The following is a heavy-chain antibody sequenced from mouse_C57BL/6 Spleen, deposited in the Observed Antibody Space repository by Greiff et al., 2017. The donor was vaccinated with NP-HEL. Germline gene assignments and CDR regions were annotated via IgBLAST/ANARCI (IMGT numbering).Heavy chain of an antibody. CDR2: ISDGGSYT. V-gene: IGHV5-4*01. J-gene: IGHJ3*01. D-gene: IGHD1-1*01. CDR1: GFTFSSYA. Sequence: EVQLQQSGGGLVKPGGSLKLSCAASGFTFSSYAMSWVRQTPEKRLEWVATISDGGSYTYYPDNVKGRFTISRDNAKNNLYLQMSHLKSEDTAMYYCAREGITTVVARGFAYWGQGTLVTVSA. CDR3: AREGITTVVARGFAY.